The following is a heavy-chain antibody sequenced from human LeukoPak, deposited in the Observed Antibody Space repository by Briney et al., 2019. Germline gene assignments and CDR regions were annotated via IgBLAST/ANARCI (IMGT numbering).Heavy chain of an antibody. D-gene: IGHD2-15*01. V-gene: IGHV4-4*07. J-gene: IGHJ4*02. CDR3: ARGHCSGGSGYSDYFDY. Sequence: PSETLSLTCTVSGGSISSYYWSWIRQPAGKGLEWIGRIYTSGSTNYNPSLKSRVTMSVDTSKNQFSLKLSSVTAADTAVYYCARGHCSGGSGYSDYFDYWGQGTLVTVSS. CDR2: IYTSGST. CDR1: GGSISSYY.